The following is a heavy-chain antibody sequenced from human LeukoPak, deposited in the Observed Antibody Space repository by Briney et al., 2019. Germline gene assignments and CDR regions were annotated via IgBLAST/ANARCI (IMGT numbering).Heavy chain of an antibody. CDR1: GDSISSSTYY. CDR3: ARGPYYYDSNGYYGPDY. Sequence: SETLSLTCTVSGDSISSSTYYWGWIRQPPGKGLEWIGSIYYSGSTYYNPSLESRVTISVDTSKNQFSLKLSSVTAADTAVYYCARGPYYYDSNGYYGPDYWGQGTLVTVSS. D-gene: IGHD3-22*01. V-gene: IGHV4-39*01. J-gene: IGHJ4*02. CDR2: IYYSGST.